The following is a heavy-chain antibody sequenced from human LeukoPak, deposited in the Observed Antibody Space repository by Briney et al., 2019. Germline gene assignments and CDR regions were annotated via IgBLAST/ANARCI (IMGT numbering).Heavy chain of an antibody. D-gene: IGHD3-16*02. CDR1: GFTFSSYA. CDR3: ARQPLGSYRYFDC. V-gene: IGHV3-30*04. J-gene: IGHJ4*02. CDR2: ISYDGSNK. Sequence: PGGSLRLSCAASGFTFSSYAMHWVRQAPGKGLEWVAVISYDGSNKYYADSVKGRFTISRDNSKNTLYLQMNSLRAEDTAMYYCARQPLGSYRYFDCWGQGALVTVSS.